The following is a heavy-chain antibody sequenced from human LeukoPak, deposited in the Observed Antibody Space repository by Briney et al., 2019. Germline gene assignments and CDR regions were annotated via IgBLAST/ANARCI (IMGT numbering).Heavy chain of an antibody. CDR3: ARVGYDRSGYYLRPFDY. CDR1: GGALNSTRYH. D-gene: IGHD3-22*01. CDR2: IYNREST. V-gene: IGHV4-39*01. Sequence: SETLSLTCTVSGGALNSTRYHWGWIRQPPGKGREWIGTIYNRESTYYNPSLESRVTIAVDTSKNQFSLRLTSVTAADTAVYHCARVGYDRSGYYLRPFDYWGQGTLVTVSS. J-gene: IGHJ4*02.